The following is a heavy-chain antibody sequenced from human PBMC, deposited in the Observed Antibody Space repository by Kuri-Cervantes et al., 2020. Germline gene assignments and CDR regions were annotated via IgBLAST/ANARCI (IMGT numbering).Heavy chain of an antibody. D-gene: IGHD2-21*02. Sequence: LSLTCAASGFTFSSYWMSWVRQAPGKGLEWVANIKQDGSEKYYVDSVKGRFTISRDNAKNSLYLQMNSLRAEDTAVYYCARVGVTDDYWGQGTLVTVSS. CDR3: ARVGVTDDY. CDR1: GFTFSSYW. J-gene: IGHJ4*02. CDR2: IKQDGSEK. V-gene: IGHV3-7*01.